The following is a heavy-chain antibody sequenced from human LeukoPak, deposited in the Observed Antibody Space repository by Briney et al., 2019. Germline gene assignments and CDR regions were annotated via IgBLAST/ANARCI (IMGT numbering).Heavy chain of an antibody. CDR1: GFTFSSYA. V-gene: IGHV3-23*01. Sequence: GGSLRLSCAASGFTFSSYAMSRVRQAPGKGLEWVSAISGSGGSTYYADSVKGRFTISRDNSKNTLYLQMNSLRAEDTAVYYCAKDLPIIAVAGPPFDYWGQGTLVTVSS. J-gene: IGHJ4*02. CDR3: AKDLPIIAVAGPPFDY. D-gene: IGHD6-19*01. CDR2: ISGSGGST.